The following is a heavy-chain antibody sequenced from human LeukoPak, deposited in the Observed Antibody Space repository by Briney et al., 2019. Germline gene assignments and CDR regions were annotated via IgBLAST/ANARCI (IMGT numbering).Heavy chain of an antibody. Sequence: SETLSLTCTVSGGSISSGTYYWSWIRQPAGKGPEWIGRIYTSGSTNYNSSLKSRVTISVDTSKNQFSLKLSSVTAADTAVHYCARASIVVVPAAIRLDVLRFLEGWFDPWGQGTLVTVSS. J-gene: IGHJ5*02. CDR2: IYTSGST. V-gene: IGHV4-61*02. D-gene: IGHD2-2*02. CDR1: GGSISSGTYY. CDR3: ARASIVVVPAAIRLDVLRFLEGWFDP.